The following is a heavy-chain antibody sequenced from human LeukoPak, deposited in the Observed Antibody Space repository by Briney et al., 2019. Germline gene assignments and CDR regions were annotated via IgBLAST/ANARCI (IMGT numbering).Heavy chain of an antibody. J-gene: IGHJ3*02. CDR2: IYTSGST. V-gene: IGHV4-4*07. CDR1: GGSISSYY. CDR3: PREPNYYDRSGYPLADAFDI. D-gene: IGHD3-22*01. Sequence: SETLSLTCTVSGGSISSYYWSWIRQPAGKGLEWIGRIYTSGSTNYNPSLKSRDTMSVDTSKNQFSLKLSSVTAADTAVYYCPREPNYYDRSGYPLADAFDIWGQATMVTVSS.